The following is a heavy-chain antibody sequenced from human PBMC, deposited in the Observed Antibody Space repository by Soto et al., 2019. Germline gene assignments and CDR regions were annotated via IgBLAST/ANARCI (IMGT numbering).Heavy chain of an antibody. CDR3: ARGVSGWSPFDL. V-gene: IGHV1-2*04. Sequence: QVQLVQSGAEVKKPGSSVRVSCEASGGTFTDYYVHWVRQAPGQGLEWMGWINPNSGVTNYAQKFQGWVTLTRDTSVSTAYMELNRLKSDDTAVFFCARGVSGWSPFDLWGQGTLVTVSS. CDR2: INPNSGVT. D-gene: IGHD6-19*01. CDR1: GGTFTDYY. J-gene: IGHJ4*02.